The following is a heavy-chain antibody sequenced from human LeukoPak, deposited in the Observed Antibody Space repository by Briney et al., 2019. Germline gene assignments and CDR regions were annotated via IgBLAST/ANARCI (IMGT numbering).Heavy chain of an antibody. Sequence: SETLSLTCTVSGGSISSYYWSWIRQPAGKGLEWIGRIYTSGSTNYNPPLKSRVTMSVDTSKSQFSLKLSSVTAADTAVYYCARSTMIVPRFDPWGQGTLVTVSS. D-gene: IGHD3-22*01. CDR1: GGSISSYY. CDR3: ARSTMIVPRFDP. V-gene: IGHV4-4*07. CDR2: IYTSGST. J-gene: IGHJ5*02.